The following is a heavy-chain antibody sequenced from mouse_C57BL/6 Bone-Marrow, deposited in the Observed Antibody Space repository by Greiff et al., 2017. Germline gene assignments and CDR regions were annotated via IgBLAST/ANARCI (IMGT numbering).Heavy chain of an antibody. V-gene: IGHV5-2*01. Sequence: EVKLVESGGGLVQPGESLNLSCESTEYEFPSHDMSWVRKTPEKRLELVAAISSDGGTTYYPDTLARRFILSRDNTKKTLYLQMGSLRSEDTALYYGERQAVLDYWGKGTTLTVAS. CDR1: EYEFPSHD. CDR2: ISSDGGTT. J-gene: IGHJ2*01. CDR3: ERQAVLDY.